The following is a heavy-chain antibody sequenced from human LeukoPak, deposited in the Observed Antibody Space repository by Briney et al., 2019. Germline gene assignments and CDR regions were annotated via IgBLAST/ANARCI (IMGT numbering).Heavy chain of an antibody. J-gene: IGHJ4*02. CDR3: AKDPPWGDYDSSGYYNS. CDR1: GFTFSSYA. V-gene: IGHV3-23*01. CDR2: ISGSGGST. Sequence: PGGSLRLSCAASGFTFSSYAMSWVPQAPGKGLEWVSAISGSGGSTYYADSVKGRFTISRDNSKNTLYLQMTSLRAEDTAVYYCAKDPPWGDYDSSGYYNSWGQGTLVTVSS. D-gene: IGHD3-22*01.